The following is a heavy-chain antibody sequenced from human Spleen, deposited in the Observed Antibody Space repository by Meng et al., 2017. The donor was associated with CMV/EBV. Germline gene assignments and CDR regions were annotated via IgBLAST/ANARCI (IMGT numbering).Heavy chain of an antibody. CDR1: GFIFSNHD. Sequence: GESLKISCAGSGFIFSNHDMNWVRQAPGKGLEWVSYISSSSSTIYYADSVKGRFTISRDNAKNSLYLQMNSLRAEDTAVYYCARDRDDFWSALSGDAFDIWGQGTMVTVSS. CDR3: ARDRDDFWSALSGDAFDI. CDR2: ISSSSSTI. D-gene: IGHD3-3*01. V-gene: IGHV3-48*04. J-gene: IGHJ3*02.